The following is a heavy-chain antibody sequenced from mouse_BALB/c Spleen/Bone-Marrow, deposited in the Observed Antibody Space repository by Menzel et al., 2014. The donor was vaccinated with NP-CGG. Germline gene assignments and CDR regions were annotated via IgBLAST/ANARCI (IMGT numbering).Heavy chain of an antibody. Sequence: QVHVKQSGPELVKPGASMRISCKASGYTFTTYFIHWVKQRPGQGLEWIGWIYPGNINIKYNENFKDKVTLTADKSSNTAHLQFSSPTSEDSAVYFCARGDYYRSVMDYWGQGTSVTVSS. CDR1: GYTFTTYF. CDR3: ARGDYYRSVMDY. V-gene: IGHV1S56*01. CDR2: IYPGNINI. J-gene: IGHJ4*01. D-gene: IGHD2-14*01.